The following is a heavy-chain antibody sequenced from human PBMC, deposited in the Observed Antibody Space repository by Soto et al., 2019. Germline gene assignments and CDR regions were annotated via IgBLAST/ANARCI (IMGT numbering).Heavy chain of an antibody. V-gene: IGHV1-2*02. CDR1: GYTFTHYY. J-gene: IGHJ4*02. D-gene: IGHD1-7*01. Sequence: QVQLVQSGAEVKKPGASVSVSCKASGYTFTHYYIHWVRRAHGQGLEWMGLINPKTGDTNYAQKFRDRVSMTRDTSTNTASMRLSSLGSDDAAVYYCARVPGHKNSRGDYWGQGTPVTVSA. CDR2: INPKTGDT. CDR3: ARVPGHKNSRGDY.